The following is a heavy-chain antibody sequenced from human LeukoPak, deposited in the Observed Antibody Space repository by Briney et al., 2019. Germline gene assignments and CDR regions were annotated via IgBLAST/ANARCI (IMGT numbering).Heavy chain of an antibody. J-gene: IGHJ4*02. CDR3: ARDWARVGYKITDY. CDR2: ISSSSSYI. CDR1: GFTFSSYS. Sequence: GGSLRLSCAASGFTFSSYSMNWVRQAPGKGLEWVSSISSSSSYIYYADSVKGRFTISRDNAKNSLYLQMNSLRAEDTAVYYCARDWARVGYKITDYWGQGTLVTVSS. V-gene: IGHV3-21*01. D-gene: IGHD5-24*01.